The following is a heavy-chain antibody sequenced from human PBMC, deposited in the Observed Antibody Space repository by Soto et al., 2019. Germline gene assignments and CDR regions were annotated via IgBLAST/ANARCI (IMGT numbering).Heavy chain of an antibody. J-gene: IGHJ4*02. V-gene: IGHV1-69*02. D-gene: IGHD3-10*01. CDR3: ASSYGSGYRAFDY. CDR2: INPILSMS. Sequence: QVQLVQSGAEVKKPGSSVRVSCKASGDTFTFYSIHWVRQAPGLGLEWMGRINPILSMSNYAPRFQGRVTMTADKSTSTAYMEMSSLRSDDTAMYYCASSYGSGYRAFDYWGQGALVTVSS. CDR1: GDTFTFYS.